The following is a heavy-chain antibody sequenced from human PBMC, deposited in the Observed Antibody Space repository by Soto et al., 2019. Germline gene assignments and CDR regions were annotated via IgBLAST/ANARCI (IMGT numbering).Heavy chain of an antibody. D-gene: IGHD4-17*01. CDR3: AKENGGTVLSH. J-gene: IGHJ4*02. Sequence: GGSLRLSCAASGFTFSSYSMNWVRQAPGKGLEWVSSISSSSSYIYYADSVKGRFTISRDNSKNTLYLQMNSLRAEDTAVYYCAKENGGTVLSHWGQGTLVTVS. CDR2: ISSSSSYI. CDR1: GFTFSSYS. V-gene: IGHV3-21*01.